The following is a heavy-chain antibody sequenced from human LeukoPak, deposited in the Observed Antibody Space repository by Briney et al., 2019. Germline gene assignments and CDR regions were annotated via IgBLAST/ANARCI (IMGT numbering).Heavy chain of an antibody. CDR2: IYPGDSDT. CDR1: GYSFTSYW. J-gene: IGHJ4*02. V-gene: IGHV5-51*01. Sequence: GESLKISCEGSGYSFTSYWIGWVRQMPGKGLEWMGIIYPGDSDTRYSPSFQGQVTISADKSISTAYLQWSSLKASDTAMYYCAIDTNNYYGSGSFDYWGQGTLVTVSS. D-gene: IGHD3-10*01. CDR3: AIDTNNYYGSGSFDY.